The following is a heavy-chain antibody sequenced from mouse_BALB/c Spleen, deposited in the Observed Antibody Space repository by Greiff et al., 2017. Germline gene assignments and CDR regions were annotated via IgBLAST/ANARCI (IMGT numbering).Heavy chain of an antibody. D-gene: IGHD2-4*01. J-gene: IGHJ3*01. CDR2: ISSGGSYT. V-gene: IGHV5-9-4*01. CDR3: ASTPYDSSWFAY. Sequence: EVQGVESGGGLVKPGGSLKLSCAASGFTFSSYAMSWVRQSPEKRLEWVAEISSGGSYTYYPDTVTGRFTISRDNAKNTLYLEMSSLRSEDTAMYYCASTPYDSSWFAYWGQGTLVTVSA. CDR1: GFTFSSYA.